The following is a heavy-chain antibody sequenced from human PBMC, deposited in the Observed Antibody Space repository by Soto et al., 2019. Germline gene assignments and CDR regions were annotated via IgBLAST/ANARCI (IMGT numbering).Heavy chain of an antibody. CDR1: GFTFSSYW. D-gene: IGHD4-17*01. J-gene: IGHJ3*02. Sequence: EVQLVESGGGLVQPGGSLRLSCAASGFTFSSYWMSWVRQAPGKGLEWVANIKQDGSEKYYVDSVKGRFTISRDNAKNSLYLQMNRLRAEDTAVYYCARYYGDYVGAFDIWGQGTMVTVSS. CDR3: ARYYGDYVGAFDI. CDR2: IKQDGSEK. V-gene: IGHV3-7*01.